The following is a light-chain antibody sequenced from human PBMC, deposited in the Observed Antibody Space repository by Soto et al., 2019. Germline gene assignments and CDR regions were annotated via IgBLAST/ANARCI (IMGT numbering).Light chain of an antibody. J-gene: IGKJ1*01. CDR3: QQYGSSPGT. Sequence: EIVLTQSPASLCLSPGEGATLSCRARQSVRSYLGWYQQTPGQAPTLLIYGASSRATGIPDRFSGSGSGTDFTLTISRLEPEDFAVYYCQQYGSSPGTFGQGTTVDI. V-gene: IGKV3-20*01. CDR2: GAS. CDR1: QSVRSY.